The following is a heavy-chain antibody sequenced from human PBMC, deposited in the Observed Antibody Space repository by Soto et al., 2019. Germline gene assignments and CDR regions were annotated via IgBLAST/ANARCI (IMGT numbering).Heavy chain of an antibody. V-gene: IGHV4-31*03. CDR3: ARSSPATVTIFDY. Sequence: QVQLQESGPVLLKPSQTLSLTCTVSGGSISSGSYYWSWIRQHPGKGLEWIGYIYYSGSTYYNPYLKSRVTMSVDTSKNKFSLNVSSVTAADTAVYYCARSSPATVTIFDYWGQGTLVTVSS. CDR2: IYYSGST. D-gene: IGHD4-17*01. CDR1: GGSISSGSYY. J-gene: IGHJ4*02.